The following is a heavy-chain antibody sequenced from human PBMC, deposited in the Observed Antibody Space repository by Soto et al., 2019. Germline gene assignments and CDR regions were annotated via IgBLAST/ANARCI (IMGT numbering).Heavy chain of an antibody. CDR1: GFTFSNYG. Sequence: GSLRLCCAASGFTFSNYGVSWVRQAPGKGLQWVANINRDGSEKYYVDSLKGRFTISRDNAENSLYLEMNTLRAEDTAVYYCASAPHGSGAYYCFDNWGQGTLVTVHS. V-gene: IGHV3-7*03. D-gene: IGHD3-22*01. J-gene: IGHJ4*02. CDR3: ASAPHGSGAYYCFDN. CDR2: INRDGSEK.